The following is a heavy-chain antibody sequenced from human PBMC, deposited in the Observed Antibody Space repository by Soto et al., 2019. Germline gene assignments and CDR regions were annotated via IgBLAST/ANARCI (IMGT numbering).Heavy chain of an antibody. CDR1: GYTFTSYG. D-gene: IGHD2-2*01. CDR3: AREKVPAAIGAFDI. V-gene: IGHV1-18*01. J-gene: IGHJ3*02. Sequence: QVQLVQSGAEVKKPGASVKVSCKASGYTFTSYGISWVRQAPGQGLEWRGWISPYNGNTNYAQKSQATTTKTTDTSTSTAYMELRSPRSDDTAVYYCAREKVPAAIGAFDIWGQGTMVTVSS. CDR2: ISPYNGNT.